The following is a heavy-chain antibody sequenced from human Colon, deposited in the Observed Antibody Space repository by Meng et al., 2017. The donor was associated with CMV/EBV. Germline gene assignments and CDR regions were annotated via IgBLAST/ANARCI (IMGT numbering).Heavy chain of an antibody. V-gene: IGHV3-30*04. CDR2: ISYDGSNT. CDR1: GFTFSSYA. J-gene: IGHJ4*02. CDR3: ARDPEFYYDGGSFYFDL. Sequence: GGSLRLSCAASGFTFSSYAMNWVRQAPGKGLEWVAIISYDGSNTYYGDSVKGRFTISRDNSKPTVFLQMDSLRTEDTAVYYCARDPEFYYDGGSFYFDLWGQGTLVTVSS. D-gene: IGHD3-22*01.